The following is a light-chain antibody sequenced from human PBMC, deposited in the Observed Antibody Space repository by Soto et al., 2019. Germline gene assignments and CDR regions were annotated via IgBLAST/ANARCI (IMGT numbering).Light chain of an antibody. CDR3: QQYGDWPLT. CDR2: GVS. J-gene: IGKJ4*01. V-gene: IGKV3-15*01. Sequence: EIVMTQSPVTLSVSPGERATLSCRASQSVRNTYLAWYQQKPGQAPRLLIFGVSTRAAGIPARFSGSGSGTEFTLTISSLQSEDFAVYYCQQYGDWPLTFGGGTKVEIK. CDR1: QSVRNTY.